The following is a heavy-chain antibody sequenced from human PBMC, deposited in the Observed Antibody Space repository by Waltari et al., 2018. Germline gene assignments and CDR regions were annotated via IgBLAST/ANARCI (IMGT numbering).Heavy chain of an antibody. CDR3: GRSWYGEWYYFDY. D-gene: IGHD3-10*01. CDR1: GFTFSSYA. J-gene: IGHJ4*02. CDR2: ISGSGGST. V-gene: IGHV3-23*01. Sequence: EVHLLESGGGLVQPGGSLRLSCAASGFTFSSYAMSWVRQAPGKGLEWVSAISGSGGSTYYADSVKGRFTISRDNSKNTLYLQMNSLRAEDTAVYYCGRSWYGEWYYFDYWGQGTLVTVSS.